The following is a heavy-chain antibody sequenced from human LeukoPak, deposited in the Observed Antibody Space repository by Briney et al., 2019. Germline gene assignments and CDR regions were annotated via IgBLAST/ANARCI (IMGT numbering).Heavy chain of an antibody. Sequence: GGSLRLSCAASGFTFSSYAMSWIRQAQGKGLEWVSAISGSGGITYYAVSVKGRFTISRDNSKNTLYLQMNSLRAEDTAVYYCAKGPYYYDSSGYSRRWFDPWGQGTLVTVSS. V-gene: IGHV3-23*01. J-gene: IGHJ5*02. CDR2: ISGSGGIT. D-gene: IGHD3-22*01. CDR3: AKGPYYYDSSGYSRRWFDP. CDR1: GFTFSSYA.